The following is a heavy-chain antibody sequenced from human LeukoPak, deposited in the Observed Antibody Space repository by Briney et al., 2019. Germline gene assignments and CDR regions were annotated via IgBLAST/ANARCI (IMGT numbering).Heavy chain of an antibody. CDR1: GASINSGSYY. CDR2: IQTSGST. V-gene: IGHV4-61*02. D-gene: IGHD5-24*01. J-gene: IGHJ5*02. CDR3: ARVTRGEDGHDWFDP. Sequence: SQTLSLTCSVSGASINSGSYYWTCIRQPAGKGLEWIGRIQTSGSTNYNPSLKSRVTLSVDASKNQFSLKVNSVTAADTAVYFCARVTRGEDGHDWFDPWGQGTLVTVSS.